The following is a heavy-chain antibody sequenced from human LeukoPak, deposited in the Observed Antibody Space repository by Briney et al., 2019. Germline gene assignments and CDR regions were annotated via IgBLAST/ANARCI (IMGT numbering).Heavy chain of an antibody. CDR3: ARDLGSSLNAFDI. CDR2: IIPIFGTA. V-gene: IGHV1-69*13. D-gene: IGHD6-13*01. Sequence: GASVKVSCKASGGTFSSYAISWVRQAPGQGLEWMGGIIPIFGTANYAQKFQGRVTITADESTSTAYMELSSLRSEDTAVYYCARDLGSSLNAFDIWGRGTMVTVSS. J-gene: IGHJ3*02. CDR1: GGTFSSYA.